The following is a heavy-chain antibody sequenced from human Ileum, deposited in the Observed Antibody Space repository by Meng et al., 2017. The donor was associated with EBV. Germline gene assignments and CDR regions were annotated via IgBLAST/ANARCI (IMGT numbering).Heavy chain of an antibody. CDR3: AHRRDYGGMWDTGCLDY. CDR1: GFSLTANPVG. V-gene: IGHV2-5*02. CDR2: IYWDDDK. J-gene: IGHJ4*02. D-gene: IGHD4/OR15-4a*01. Sequence: QITCKESGPTRVNPTQTLTLTCTFSGFSLTANPVGVAWIRQPPGKALEWLAVIYWDDDKRYSPSLKSRLTITKDSSKNQVVLTMTNLDLVDTATYYCAHRRDYGGMWDTGCLDYWGQGALVTVSS.